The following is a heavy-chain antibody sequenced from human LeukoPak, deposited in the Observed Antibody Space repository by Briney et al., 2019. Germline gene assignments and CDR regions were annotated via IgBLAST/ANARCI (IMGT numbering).Heavy chain of an antibody. CDR3: ARGLSWYYGSGSYYL. D-gene: IGHD3-10*01. Sequence: HPGGSLRLSCAASGFTFSSFSMNWVRQAPGKGLEWVSYISSSSSTIYYADSVKGRFTISRDNSKNTLYLQMNSLRAEDTAVYYCARGLSWYYGSGSYYLWGQGTLVTVSS. V-gene: IGHV3-48*01. J-gene: IGHJ5*02. CDR1: GFTFSSFS. CDR2: ISSSSSTI.